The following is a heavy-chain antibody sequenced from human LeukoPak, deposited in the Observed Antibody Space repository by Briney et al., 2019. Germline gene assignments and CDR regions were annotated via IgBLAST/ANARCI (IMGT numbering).Heavy chain of an antibody. CDR1: GFTFSSYA. J-gene: IGHJ4*02. CDR3: ARERFVPYCGGDCYSGFDY. D-gene: IGHD2-21*02. V-gene: IGHV3-23*01. CDR2: ISGSGGST. Sequence: GGSLRLSCAASGFTFSSYAMSWVRQAPGKGLEWVSAISGSGGSTYYADSVKGRFTISRDNAKNSLYLQMNSLGAEDTAVYYCARERFVPYCGGDCYSGFDYWGQGTLVTVSS.